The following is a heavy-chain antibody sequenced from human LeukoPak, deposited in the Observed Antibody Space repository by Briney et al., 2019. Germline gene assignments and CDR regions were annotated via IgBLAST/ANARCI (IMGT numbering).Heavy chain of an antibody. CDR3: ARGADLHCSGGICYLIDY. J-gene: IGHJ4*02. Sequence: GGSLRLSCAASGFTVSSNYMSWVRQAPGKGLEWVSVIYSGGSTYYADSVKGRFTISRDNSKNTLYLQMNSLRAEDTAVYYCARGADLHCSGGICYLIDYWGQGTLVTVSS. D-gene: IGHD2-15*01. CDR2: IYSGGST. CDR1: GFTVSSNY. V-gene: IGHV3-53*01.